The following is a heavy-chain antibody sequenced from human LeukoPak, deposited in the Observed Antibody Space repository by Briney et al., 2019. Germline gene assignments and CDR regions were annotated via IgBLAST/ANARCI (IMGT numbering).Heavy chain of an antibody. J-gene: IGHJ4*02. V-gene: IGHV4-38-2*02. CDR3: ARVMYSSPFYIDY. Sequence: SETLSLTCTVSGYSISSGYFWGWIRQPPGKGLESIGTVSYSGSTYYNPSLKSRVTISVDTSKNQFSLKLTSVTAADTAVYYCARVMYSSPFYIDYWGRGTLVTVSS. CDR2: VSYSGST. CDR1: GYSISSGYF. D-gene: IGHD6-19*01.